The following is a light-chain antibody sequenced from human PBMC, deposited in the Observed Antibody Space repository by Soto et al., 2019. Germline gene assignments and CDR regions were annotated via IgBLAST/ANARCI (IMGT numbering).Light chain of an antibody. CDR2: GAS. V-gene: IGKV1-27*01. J-gene: IGKJ1*01. CDR1: QGIDNY. CDR3: QMASDT. Sequence: DIQMTQSPSSLSASVGDRVTITCRASQGIDNYLAWDQQKPGKPPKLLIYGASTLQSGVPSRFSGSGSGTDFSHTIRSLQPEEVATYYGQMASDTFGPGTKVELK.